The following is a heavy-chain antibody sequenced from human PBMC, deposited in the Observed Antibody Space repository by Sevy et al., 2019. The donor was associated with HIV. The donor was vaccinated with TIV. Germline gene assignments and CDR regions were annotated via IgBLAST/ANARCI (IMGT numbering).Heavy chain of an antibody. CDR3: TQEIGAKNHV. CDR1: GFTFSNFG. CDR2: ISGSGGTT. Sequence: GGSPRLSCAASGFTFSNFGMSWVRQAPGKGLEWVSTISGSGGTTYYADSVKGRFTICRDNAKNSLYLQMNSLRADDTAVYYCTQEIGAKNHVWGQGTTVTVSS. J-gene: IGHJ6*02. V-gene: IGHV3-23*01.